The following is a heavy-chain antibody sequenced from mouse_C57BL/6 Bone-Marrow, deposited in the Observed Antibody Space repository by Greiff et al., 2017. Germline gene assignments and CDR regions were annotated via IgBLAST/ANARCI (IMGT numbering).Heavy chain of an antibody. D-gene: IGHD1-1*01. V-gene: IGHV1-52*01. J-gene: IGHJ1*03. CDR3: ARDRYYYGSSLWYFDV. CDR2: IDPSDSET. Sequence: QVQLKQPGAELVRPGSSVKLSCKASGYTFTSYWMHWVKQRPIQGLEWIGNIDPSDSETHYNQKFKDKATLTVDKSSSTAYMQLSSRTSEASAVYYCARDRYYYGSSLWYFDVWGTGTTVTVSS. CDR1: GYTFTSYW.